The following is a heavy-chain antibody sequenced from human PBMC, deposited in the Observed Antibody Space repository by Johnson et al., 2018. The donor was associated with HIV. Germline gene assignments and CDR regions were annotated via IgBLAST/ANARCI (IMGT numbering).Heavy chain of an antibody. V-gene: IGHV3-30*18. CDR2: ISYDGSNK. D-gene: IGHD3-22*01. CDR1: RFTFSNYG. J-gene: IGHJ3*02. CDR3: AKGVSDSSGYYYGEDAFDI. Sequence: QVQLVESGGGVVQPGRSLRLSCAASRFTFSNYGMHWVRQAPGKGLEWVAVISYDGSNKYFADSVKGRFTISSDNSKNTLYLQMNSLRAEDTAVYYCAKGVSDSSGYYYGEDAFDIWGQGTMVIVSS.